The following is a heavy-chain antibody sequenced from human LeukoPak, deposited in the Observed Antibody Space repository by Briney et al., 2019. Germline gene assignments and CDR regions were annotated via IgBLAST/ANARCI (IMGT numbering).Heavy chain of an antibody. CDR1: GGSISSYY. CDR3: ARDSSGWYYFDY. J-gene: IGHJ4*02. Sequence: PSETLSLTCTVSGGSISSYYWSWIRQPPGKGLEWLGYIYYSGSTNYNPSLKSRVTISVDTSKNQFSLKLSSVTAADTAVYYCARDSSGWYYFDYWGQGTLVTVSS. V-gene: IGHV4-59*08. CDR2: IYYSGST. D-gene: IGHD6-19*01.